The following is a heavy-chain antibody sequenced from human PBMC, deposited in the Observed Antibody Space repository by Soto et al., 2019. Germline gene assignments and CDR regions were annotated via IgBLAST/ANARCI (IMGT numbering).Heavy chain of an antibody. J-gene: IGHJ4*02. CDR2: ISGSGGST. CDR3: AKRILPPQQQLARYYFDY. Sequence: PGGSLRLSCAASGFTFSSYAMSWVRQAPGKGLEWVSAISGSGGSTYYADSVKGRFTISRDNSKNTLYLQMNSLRAEDTAVYYCAKRILPPQQQLARYYFDYWGQGTLVTVSS. CDR1: GFTFSSYA. D-gene: IGHD6-13*01. V-gene: IGHV3-23*01.